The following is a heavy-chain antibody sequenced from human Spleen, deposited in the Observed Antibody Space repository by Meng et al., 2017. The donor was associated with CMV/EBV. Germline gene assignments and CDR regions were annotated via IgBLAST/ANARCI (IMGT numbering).Heavy chain of an antibody. CDR1: GASIPHGGYY. CDR3: AKTDSREGGFDS. CDR2: IYFSGVT. D-gene: IGHD1-1*01. J-gene: IGHJ4*02. Sequence: FSGASIPHGGYYWSWIRQPPERGLEWIGFIYFSGVTYYNPSLKSRITISVDASKRQFFLKLNSVTAADTAVYYCAKTDSREGGFDSWGQGTLVTVSS. V-gene: IGHV4-31*02.